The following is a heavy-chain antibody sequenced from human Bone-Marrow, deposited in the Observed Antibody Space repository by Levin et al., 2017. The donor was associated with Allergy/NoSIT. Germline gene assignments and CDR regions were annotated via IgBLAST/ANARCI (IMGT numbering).Heavy chain of an antibody. V-gene: IGHV5-51*01. CDR1: GYSFTSYW. J-gene: IGHJ1*01. D-gene: IGHD2-15*01. CDR3: AKTTPSTEYFQH. CDR2: IYPADSDT. Sequence: GESLKISCKGSGYSFTSYWIGWVRQMPGKGLEYMGIIYPADSDTRYSPSFQGQVTISVDKSISTAYLQWSSLQASDTAMYYCAKTTPSTEYFQHWGQGTVVTVSS.